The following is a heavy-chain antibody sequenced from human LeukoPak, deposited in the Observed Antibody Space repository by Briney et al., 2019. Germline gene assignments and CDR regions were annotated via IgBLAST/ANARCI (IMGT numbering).Heavy chain of an antibody. V-gene: IGHV4-39*07. CDR2: IYYSGST. CDR1: GGSMSSSSYS. D-gene: IGHD3-3*01. CDR3: ARVYYDFWSGYYTGRVNYYYMDV. Sequence: SETLSLTCTVSGGSMSSSSYSWGWIRQPPGKGLEWIGSIYYSGSTYYNPSLKSRVTISVDSSKNQFSLKVSSVTAADTAVYYCARVYYDFWSGYYTGRVNYYYMDVWGKGTTVTVSS. J-gene: IGHJ6*03.